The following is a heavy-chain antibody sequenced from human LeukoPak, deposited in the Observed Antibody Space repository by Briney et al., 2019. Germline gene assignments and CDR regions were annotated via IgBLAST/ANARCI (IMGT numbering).Heavy chain of an antibody. CDR3: ARAIGSSGDSGYFDY. CDR2: ISSSATTI. CDR1: EFTFSSYE. J-gene: IGHJ4*02. D-gene: IGHD3-22*01. Sequence: GGSLRLSCAASEFTFSSYEMNWVRQAPGKGLEWVSTISSSATTIFYADSVKGRFTISRDNAKNSLYLQMSSLRAEDTAVYYCARAIGSSGDSGYFDYLGQGTLVTVSS. V-gene: IGHV3-48*03.